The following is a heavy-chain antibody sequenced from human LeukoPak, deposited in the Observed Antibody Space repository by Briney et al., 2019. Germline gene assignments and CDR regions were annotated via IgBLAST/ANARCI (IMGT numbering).Heavy chain of an antibody. CDR1: GFTFTCCG. D-gene: IGHD3-3*01. J-gene: IGHJ4*02. CDR2: ISSSDGNSK. V-gene: IGHV3-30*18. Sequence: GGSLRLSCATSGFTFTCCGMHWVRQASGKRLEWVAAISSSDGNSKYYADSVKGRFTISRDNSKNTVYLQMSSLRADDTAVYYCAKWSGNRPLYYFDYWGQGTLVTVSS. CDR3: AKWSGNRPLYYFDY.